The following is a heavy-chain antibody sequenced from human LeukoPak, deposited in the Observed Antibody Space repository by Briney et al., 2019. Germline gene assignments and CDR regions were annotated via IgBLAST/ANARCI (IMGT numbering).Heavy chain of an antibody. CDR3: AKDIGSMIVSGGVDY. CDR2: INPSGGST. CDR1: GYTFTSYY. V-gene: IGHV1-46*01. D-gene: IGHD3-22*01. J-gene: IGHJ4*02. Sequence: ASVKVSCKASGYTFTSYYMHWVRQAPGQGLEWMGIINPSGGSTSYAQKFQGRVTMTRDTSTSTVYMELSSLRAEDTALYYCAKDIGSMIVSGGVDYWGQGTLVTVSS.